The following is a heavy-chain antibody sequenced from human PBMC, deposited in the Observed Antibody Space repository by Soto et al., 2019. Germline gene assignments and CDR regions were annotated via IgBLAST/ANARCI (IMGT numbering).Heavy chain of an antibody. CDR2: ISGSGGST. Sequence: EVQLLESGGGLVQPGGSLRLSCAASGFTFSSYAMSWVRQAPGKGLEWVSAISGSGGSTYYADSVKGRFTISRDNSKNTLYVQMNSLRAEDTAVYYCAKGRYSYGDLDYGGQGTLVTVSS. V-gene: IGHV3-23*01. CDR3: AKGRYSYGDLDY. D-gene: IGHD4-17*01. J-gene: IGHJ4*02. CDR1: GFTFSSYA.